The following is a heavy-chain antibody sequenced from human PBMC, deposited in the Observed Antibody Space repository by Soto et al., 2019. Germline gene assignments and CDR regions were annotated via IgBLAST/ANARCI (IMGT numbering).Heavy chain of an antibody. CDR3: ARGKFYAFDI. CDR1: GVSISIPNW. J-gene: IGHJ3*02. CDR2: IDHSGTT. Sequence: QVQLQESGPGLVKPSGTLSLTCAVSGVSISIPNWWAWVRQAPGKGLEWIGEIDHSGTTNYNPSLNSQVTISLDRSKNQFSLRLSSVAAADTAVYFCARGKFYAFDIWGQGTMVTVSS. V-gene: IGHV4-4*02.